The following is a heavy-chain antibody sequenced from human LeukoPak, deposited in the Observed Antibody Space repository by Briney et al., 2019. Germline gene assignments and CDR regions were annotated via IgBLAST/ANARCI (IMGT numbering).Heavy chain of an antibody. CDR3: ARGIAAAGPGIAVGSRDRVGMDV. CDR1: GGSISSSSYY. D-gene: IGHD6-13*01. V-gene: IGHV4-39*01. CDR2: IYNSGST. Sequence: SETLSLTCTVSGGSISSSSYYWGWIRQPPGKGLEWIGSIYNSGSTYYNPSLKSRVTISVDTSKNQFSLKLSSVTAADTAVYYCARGIAAAGPGIAVGSRDRVGMDVWGQGTTVTDPS. J-gene: IGHJ6*02.